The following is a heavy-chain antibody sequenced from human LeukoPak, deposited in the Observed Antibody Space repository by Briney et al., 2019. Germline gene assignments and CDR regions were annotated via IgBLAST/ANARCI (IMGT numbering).Heavy chain of an antibody. Sequence: PGGSLRPSCAASGFTFDDYAMHWVRQAPGKGLEWVSGISWNSGSIGYADSVKGRFTISRDNAKNSLYLQMNSLRAEDMALYYCAKDIAARPSHFDYWGQGTLVTVSS. CDR1: GFTFDDYA. D-gene: IGHD6-6*01. CDR3: AKDIAARPSHFDY. J-gene: IGHJ4*02. CDR2: ISWNSGSI. V-gene: IGHV3-9*03.